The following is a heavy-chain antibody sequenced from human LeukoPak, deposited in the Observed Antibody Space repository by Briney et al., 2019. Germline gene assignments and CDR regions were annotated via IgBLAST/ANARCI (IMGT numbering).Heavy chain of an antibody. CDR2: IYTSGST. Sequence: SETLSLTCTVSGGSISSYYWSWIRQPAGKGLEWIGRIYTSGSTNYNPSLKSRVTISVDTSKNQFSLKLSSVTAADTAVYYCGGDGGDIRAAGTLDYWGQGTLVTVSS. V-gene: IGHV4-4*07. J-gene: IGHJ4*02. D-gene: IGHD6-13*01. CDR1: GGSISSYY. CDR3: GGDGGDIRAAGTLDY.